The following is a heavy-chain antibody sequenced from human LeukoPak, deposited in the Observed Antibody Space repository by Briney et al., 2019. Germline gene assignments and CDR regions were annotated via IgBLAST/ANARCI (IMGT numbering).Heavy chain of an antibody. CDR2: INHSGST. Sequence: SETLSLTCAVYGGSFSGYYWSWIRQPPGKGLEWIGEINHSGSTNYNPSLKGRVTISVDTSKNQFSLKLSSVTAADTAVYYCARGGGEEAAAASFDYWGQGTLVTVSS. CDR3: ARGGGEEAAAASFDY. V-gene: IGHV4-34*01. CDR1: GGSFSGYY. D-gene: IGHD6-13*01. J-gene: IGHJ4*02.